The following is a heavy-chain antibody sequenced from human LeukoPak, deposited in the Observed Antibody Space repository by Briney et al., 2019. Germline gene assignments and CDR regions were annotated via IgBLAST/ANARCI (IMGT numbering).Heavy chain of an antibody. Sequence: PSETLSLTCAVSGGSFSGFYWSWIRQPPGKGLEWIGEINHSGSTNYNPSLKSGVTISVDTSKNQFSLKLSSVTAADTAVYYCARVDYYDSSGGSDYWGQGTLVTVSS. D-gene: IGHD3-22*01. J-gene: IGHJ4*02. CDR2: INHSGST. V-gene: IGHV4-34*01. CDR3: ARVDYYDSSGGSDY. CDR1: GGSFSGFY.